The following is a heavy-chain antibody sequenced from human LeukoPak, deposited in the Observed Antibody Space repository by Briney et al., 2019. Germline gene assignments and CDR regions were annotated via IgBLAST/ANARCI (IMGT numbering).Heavy chain of an antibody. CDR3: ASALLWFGGLDY. V-gene: IGHV3-23*01. J-gene: IGHJ4*02. CDR1: GFTFSGYA. Sequence: GGSLRLSCAASGFTFSGYAMSWVRQAPGKGLEWVSSISGSGGSTYYADSVKGRFTISRDNSKNTLYLQMNSLRAEDTAVYYCASALLWFGGLDYWGQGTLVTVSS. D-gene: IGHD3-10*01. CDR2: ISGSGGST.